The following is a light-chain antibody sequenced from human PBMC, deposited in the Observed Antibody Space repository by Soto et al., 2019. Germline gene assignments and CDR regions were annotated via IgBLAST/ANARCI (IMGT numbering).Light chain of an antibody. CDR1: SSDVGGYNY. CDR3: SSYAGSNNSWV. Sequence: QSALTQPPSASGSPGQSVTISCTGTSSDVGGYNYVSWYQQHPGKAPKPMIYEVSKRPSGVPDRFSGSKSGNTASLTVSGLQAEDEADYYCSSYAGSNNSWVFGGGTKLTVL. V-gene: IGLV2-8*01. J-gene: IGLJ3*02. CDR2: EVS.